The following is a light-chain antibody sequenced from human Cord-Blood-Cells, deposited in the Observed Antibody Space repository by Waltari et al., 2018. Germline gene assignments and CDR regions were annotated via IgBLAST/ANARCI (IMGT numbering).Light chain of an antibody. J-gene: IGKJ2*01. CDR3: QQYGSSPGYT. V-gene: IGKV3-20*01. Sequence: IVLTQYPGTLSLSPGERATLSCRASQSVSSSYLAWYQQKPGQAPRLLIYGASSRATGIPDRFSGSGSGTDFTLTISRLEPEDFAVYYCQQYGSSPGYTFGQGTKLEIK. CDR1: QSVSSSY. CDR2: GAS.